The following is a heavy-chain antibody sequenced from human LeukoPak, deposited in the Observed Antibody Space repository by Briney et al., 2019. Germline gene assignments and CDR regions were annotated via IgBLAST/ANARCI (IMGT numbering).Heavy chain of an antibody. D-gene: IGHD2-15*01. CDR2: VSSSATYI. CDR1: GFTFSSYA. Sequence: PGGSLRLSCASAGFTFSSYAMNWVREAPGKVLEWVSSVSSSATYIYYADSVKGRFTISRDNAENSLYLQMNSLRAEDTAVYYCAREVMAVAATTFWYFDLWGRGTLVTVSS. J-gene: IGHJ2*01. V-gene: IGHV3-21*01. CDR3: AREVMAVAATTFWYFDL.